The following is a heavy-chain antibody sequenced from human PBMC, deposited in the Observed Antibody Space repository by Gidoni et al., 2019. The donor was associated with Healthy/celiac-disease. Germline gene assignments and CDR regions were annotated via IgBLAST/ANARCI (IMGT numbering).Heavy chain of an antibody. CDR1: GFTFSSYA. CDR3: ASLIAVAGDFDY. D-gene: IGHD6-19*01. CDR2: ISYDGSNK. Sequence: QVQLVESGGGVAQPGRSLRLSCAASGFTFSSYAMHWVRQAPGKGLEWVAVISYDGSNKYYADSVKGRFTISRDNSKNALYLQMNSLRAEDTAVYYCASLIAVAGDFDYWGQGTLVTVSS. J-gene: IGHJ4*02. V-gene: IGHV3-30-3*01.